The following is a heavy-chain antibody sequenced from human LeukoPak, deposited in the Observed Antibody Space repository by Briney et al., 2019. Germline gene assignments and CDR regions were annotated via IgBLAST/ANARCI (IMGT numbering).Heavy chain of an antibody. D-gene: IGHD1-1*01. J-gene: IGHJ4*02. CDR3: ASQLTGPTHDY. CDR1: GFTFSSYA. Sequence: GGSLRLSCAASGFTFSSYAMHWVRQAPGKGLEWVAVISYDGSNKYYAGSVKGRFTISRDNSKNTLYLQMNSLRAEDTAVYYCASQLTGPTHDYWGQGTLVTVSS. V-gene: IGHV3-30*04. CDR2: ISYDGSNK.